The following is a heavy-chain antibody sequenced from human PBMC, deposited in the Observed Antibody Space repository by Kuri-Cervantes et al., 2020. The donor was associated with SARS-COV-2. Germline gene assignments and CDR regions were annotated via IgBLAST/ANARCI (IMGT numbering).Heavy chain of an antibody. J-gene: IGHJ4*02. D-gene: IGHD5-12*01. CDR1: GFTFSSYS. CDR3: ARDATCGSRLPRKFDY. Sequence: GGSLRLSCAASGFTFSSYSMNWVRQAPGKGLEWVSYISSGSSTIAYAASVKGRFTISRDNAKNSLYLQINSLRDEDTAVYYCARDATCGSRLPRKFDYWGQGTLVTVSS. V-gene: IGHV3-48*02. CDR2: ISSGSSTI.